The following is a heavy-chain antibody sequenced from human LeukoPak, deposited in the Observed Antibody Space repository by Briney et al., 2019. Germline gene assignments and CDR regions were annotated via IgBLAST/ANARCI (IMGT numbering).Heavy chain of an antibody. CDR2: ISYDGSNK. V-gene: IGHV3-30-3*01. CDR3: ASPATIVVVPAAILGEEYYFDY. D-gene: IGHD2-2*01. Sequence: GGSLGLSCAASGFTFSSYAMHWVRQAPGKGLEWVAVISYDGSNKYYADSVKGRFTISRDNSKNTLYLQMNSLRAEDTAVYYCASPATIVVVPAAILGEEYYFDYWGQGTLVTVSS. J-gene: IGHJ4*02. CDR1: GFTFSSYA.